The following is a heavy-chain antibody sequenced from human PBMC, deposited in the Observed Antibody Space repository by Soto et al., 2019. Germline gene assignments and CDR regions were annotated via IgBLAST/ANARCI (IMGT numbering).Heavy chain of an antibody. V-gene: IGHV4-31*02. Sequence: SETLSLTCTVSGGSISSGGYYWSWIRQHPGKGLEWIGYIYYSGSTYYNPSLKSRVTISVDTSKNQFSLKLSSVTAADTAVFFCARVQSYNYDSSGYFSWFXPWGQGTLVTVSS. J-gene: IGHJ5*02. CDR2: IYYSGST. CDR1: GGSISSGGYY. CDR3: ARVQSYNYDSSGYFSWFXP. D-gene: IGHD3-22*01.